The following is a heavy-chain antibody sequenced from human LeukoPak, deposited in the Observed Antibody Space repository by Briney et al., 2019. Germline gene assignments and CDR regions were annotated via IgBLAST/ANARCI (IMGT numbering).Heavy chain of an antibody. D-gene: IGHD5-12*01. CDR3: ARGDGYDPFDY. V-gene: IGHV3-74*01. Sequence: GGSLRLSCAASGFTFSNYWMHWVRQAPGKGLVWVSRINSDGINTSYADSVKGRFTISRDNAKNTLNLQMNSLRAEDTAVYYCARGDGYDPFDYWGQGTLVTVSS. CDR1: GFTFSNYW. J-gene: IGHJ4*02. CDR2: INSDGINT.